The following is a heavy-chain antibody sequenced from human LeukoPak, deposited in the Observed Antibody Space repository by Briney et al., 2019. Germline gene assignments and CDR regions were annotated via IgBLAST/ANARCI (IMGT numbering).Heavy chain of an antibody. D-gene: IGHD6-13*01. CDR3: ARPRSQQLVEGDAFDI. CDR2: INHSGST. J-gene: IGHJ3*02. V-gene: IGHV4-34*01. Sequence: SETPSLTCAVYGGSFSDYYWTWIRQPPGKGLEWIGEINHSGSTNYNPSLESRVTISVDTSKNQFSVKLRSVTAADSAVYYCARPRSQQLVEGDAFDIWGQGTKVTVSS. CDR1: GGSFSDYY.